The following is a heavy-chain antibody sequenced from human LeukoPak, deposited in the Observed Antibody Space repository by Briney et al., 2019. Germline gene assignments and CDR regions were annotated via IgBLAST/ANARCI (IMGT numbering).Heavy chain of an antibody. J-gene: IGHJ5*02. CDR2: INHSGGA. V-gene: IGHV4-38-2*02. Sequence: SETLSLTCGVSGYSISSGYQWAWFRRSPGRGLEWFGGINHSGGAHYNPSLKSRVTISVETSKNQFSLNMYSVTAADTAVYYCARDPRWLTPDCTSTSCYENYFDPWGQGTLVTVSS. CDR1: GYSISSGYQ. D-gene: IGHD2-2*01. CDR3: ARDPRWLTPDCTSTSCYENYFDP.